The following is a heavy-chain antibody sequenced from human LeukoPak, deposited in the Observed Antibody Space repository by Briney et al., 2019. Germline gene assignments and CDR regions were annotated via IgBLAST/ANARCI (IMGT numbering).Heavy chain of an antibody. J-gene: IGHJ4*02. CDR2: IYYSGST. CDR1: GGSISSSSYY. V-gene: IGHV4-61*05. Sequence: SETLSLTCTVSGGSISSSSYYWGWIRQPPGKGLEWIGHIYYSGSTNYNPSLKSRVTISVDTSKNHFSLKLSSMTAADTAVYYCARGVVAAPINFDYWGQGTLVTVSS. CDR3: ARGVVAAPINFDY. D-gene: IGHD2-15*01.